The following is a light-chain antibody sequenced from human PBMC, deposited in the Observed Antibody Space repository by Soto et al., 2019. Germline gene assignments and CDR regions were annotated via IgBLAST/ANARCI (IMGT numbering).Light chain of an antibody. V-gene: IGKV3-11*01. CDR2: GAS. CDR3: QQRSNWRVT. Sequence: ILLTQSPGTLSLSPGERATLSCRASQSVSRTALAWYQQKPVQAPRLLMYGASNRATGIPARFSGSGSGTDFTLTISSLEPEDIELYYCQQRSNWRVTFGGGTKVDIK. J-gene: IGKJ4*01. CDR1: QSVSRTA.